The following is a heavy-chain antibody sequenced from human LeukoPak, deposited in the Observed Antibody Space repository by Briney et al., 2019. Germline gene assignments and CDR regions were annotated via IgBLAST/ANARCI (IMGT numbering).Heavy chain of an antibody. CDR3: ASEIAMTGYFDY. CDR2: ISPSGDST. J-gene: IGHJ4*02. CDR1: GYTFSNHY. V-gene: IGHV1-46*01. Sequence: ASVKVSCKASGYTFSNHYLHWVRQAPGQGLEWMGVISPSGDSTTYAQKFQGRVTMTRDTSTNIVYMELSSLRSEDTAVYNCASEIAMTGYFDYWGQGTLVTVSS. D-gene: IGHD6-19*01.